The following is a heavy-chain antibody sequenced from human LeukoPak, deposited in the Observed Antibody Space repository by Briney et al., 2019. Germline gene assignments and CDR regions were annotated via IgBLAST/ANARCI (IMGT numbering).Heavy chain of an antibody. J-gene: IGHJ4*02. CDR3: ARVGYYDSSGFFDY. D-gene: IGHD3-22*01. Sequence: ASVKVSCKASGYTFTGYYMHWVRQAPGQGLEWMGRINPNSGGTNYAQKFQGRVTMTRDTSISTAYMELSRLRSDNTAVYYCARVGYYDSSGFFDYWGQGTLVTVSS. V-gene: IGHV1-2*06. CDR2: INPNSGGT. CDR1: GYTFTGYY.